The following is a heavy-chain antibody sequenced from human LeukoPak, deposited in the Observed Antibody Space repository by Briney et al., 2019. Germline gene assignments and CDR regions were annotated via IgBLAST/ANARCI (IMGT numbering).Heavy chain of an antibody. CDR3: ARVNAYYDSSGYAIDY. V-gene: IGHV4-30-4*01. J-gene: IGHJ4*02. CDR2: IYYSGST. CDR1: GGSISSGDYY. Sequence: SQTLSLTCTVSGGSISSGDYYWSWIRQPQGKGLEWIGYIYYSGSTYYNPSLKSRVTISVDTSKNQFSLKLSSVTAADTAVYYCARVNAYYDSSGYAIDYWGQGTLVTVSS. D-gene: IGHD3-22*01.